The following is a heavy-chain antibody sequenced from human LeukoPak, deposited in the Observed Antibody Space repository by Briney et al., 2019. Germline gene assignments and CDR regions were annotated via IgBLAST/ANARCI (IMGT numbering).Heavy chain of an antibody. J-gene: IGHJ3*01. CDR2: VSGDGGGT. Sequence: GGSLRLSCAASGFIFSNYAMSWVRQAPGKGLEWVSAVSGDGGGTNYADSVKGRFSISRDNSKKILSLQMSSLRAEDTALYYCVKDFLGVSGPQTFDVWGHGTMVTVSS. D-gene: IGHD3-22*01. V-gene: IGHV3-23*01. CDR3: VKDFLGVSGPQTFDV. CDR1: GFIFSNYA.